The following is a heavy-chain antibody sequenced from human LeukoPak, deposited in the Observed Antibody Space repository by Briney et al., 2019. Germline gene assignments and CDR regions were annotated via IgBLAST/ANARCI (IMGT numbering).Heavy chain of an antibody. Sequence: QAGGSLRLSCAPSGFTFSADWMSWVRQAPGKGLEWVASINQDGSEKYYVDSLKGRFTISRDNSKNTLYLQMNSLRAEDTAVYYCAKTHTMYSSSWFLAFDIWGQGTMVTVSS. CDR1: GFTFSADW. CDR3: AKTHTMYSSSWFLAFDI. V-gene: IGHV3-7*03. J-gene: IGHJ3*02. CDR2: INQDGSEK. D-gene: IGHD6-13*01.